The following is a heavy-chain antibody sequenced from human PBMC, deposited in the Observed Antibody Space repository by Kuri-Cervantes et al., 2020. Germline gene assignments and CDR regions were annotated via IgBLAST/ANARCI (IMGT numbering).Heavy chain of an antibody. CDR3: ARAPGGYYYGMDV. Sequence: GGSLRLSCAASGFTVSSNYMSWVRQAPGKGLEWVSVIYSGGSTYYADSVKGRFTISRDNSKNTLYLQMNSLRAEDTAVYYCARAPGGYYYGMDVWGQGTTVTVSS. D-gene: IGHD3-10*01. J-gene: IGHJ6*02. V-gene: IGHV3-53*01. CDR1: GFTVSSNY. CDR2: IYSGGST.